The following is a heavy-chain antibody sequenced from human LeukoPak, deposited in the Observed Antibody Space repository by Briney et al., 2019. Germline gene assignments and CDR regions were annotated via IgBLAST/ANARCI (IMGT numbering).Heavy chain of an antibody. CDR2: INHSGST. CDR1: GGSFSGYY. CDR3: AREGRSGYYDSSGYYAATTVIPFDI. Sequence: KPSETLSLTCAVYGGSFSGYYWSWIRQPPGKGLEWIGEINHSGSTNYIPSLKSRVTISVDTSKNQFSLKLSSVTAADTAVYYCAREGRSGYYDSSGYYAATTVIPFDIWGQGTMVTVSS. J-gene: IGHJ3*02. D-gene: IGHD3-22*01. V-gene: IGHV4-34*01.